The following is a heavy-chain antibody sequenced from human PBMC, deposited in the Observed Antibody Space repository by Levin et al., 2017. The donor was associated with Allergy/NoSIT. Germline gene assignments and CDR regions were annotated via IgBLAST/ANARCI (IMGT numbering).Heavy chain of an antibody. CDR3: AREVRITMVRGVIGAFDI. J-gene: IGHJ3*02. V-gene: IGHV3-30*04. CDR1: GFTFSSYA. Sequence: GESLKISCAASGFTFSSYAMHWVRQAPGKGLEWVAVISYDGSNKYYADSVKGRFTISRDNSKNTLYLQMNSLRAEDTAVYYCAREVRITMVRGVIGAFDIWGQGTMVTVSS. CDR2: ISYDGSNK. D-gene: IGHD3-10*01.